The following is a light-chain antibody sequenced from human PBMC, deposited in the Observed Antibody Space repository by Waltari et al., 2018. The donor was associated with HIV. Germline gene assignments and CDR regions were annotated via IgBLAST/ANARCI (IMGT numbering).Light chain of an antibody. Sequence: QAVGTQEPSLTVSPGGTVTLPCGSSTRSVTGGHYPHWFQQKAGQAPRTLIYNATHKHSWTPARFSGSLLGGKAALTLSGAQPEDEADYYCLLSYSGARLVIFGGGTKLTVL. V-gene: IGLV7-46*01. CDR2: NAT. J-gene: IGLJ2*01. CDR3: LLSYSGARLVI. CDR1: TRSVTGGHY.